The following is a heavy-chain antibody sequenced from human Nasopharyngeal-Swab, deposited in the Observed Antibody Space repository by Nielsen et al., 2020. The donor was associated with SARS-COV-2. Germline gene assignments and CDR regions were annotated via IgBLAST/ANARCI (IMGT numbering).Heavy chain of an antibody. J-gene: IGHJ4*02. CDR3: ARDRWFGEFLSFDY. Sequence: RQPPGKGLEWVSSISSSSSYIYYADSVKGRFTISRDNAKNSLYLQMNSLRAEDTAVYYCARDRWFGEFLSFDYWGQGTLVTVSS. CDR2: ISSSSSYI. D-gene: IGHD3-10*01. V-gene: IGHV3-21*01.